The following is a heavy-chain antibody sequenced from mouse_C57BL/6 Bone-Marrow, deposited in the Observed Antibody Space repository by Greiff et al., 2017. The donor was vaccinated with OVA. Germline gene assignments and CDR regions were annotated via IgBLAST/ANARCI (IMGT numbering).Heavy chain of an antibody. CDR2: IDPSDSYT. CDR1: GYTFTSYW. Sequence: QVQLKQPGAELVKPGASVKLSCKASGYTFTSYWMQWVNQRPGQGLEWIGEIDPSDSYTNYNHKFKGKATLTVDTSSSTAYMQLSSLISEDSAVYYCARKGFITTVVARYYYAMDYWGQGTSVTVSS. CDR3: ARKGFITTVVARYYYAMDY. D-gene: IGHD1-1*01. V-gene: IGHV1-50*01. J-gene: IGHJ4*01.